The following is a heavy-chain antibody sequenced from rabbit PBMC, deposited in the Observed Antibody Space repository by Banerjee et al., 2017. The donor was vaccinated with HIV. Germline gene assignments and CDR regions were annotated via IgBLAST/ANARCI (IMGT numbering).Heavy chain of an antibody. CDR1: GFSFSSGYY. CDR2: IYAGSTDTT. CDR3: ARALRYAGYGYAYYFNL. D-gene: IGHD6-1*01. V-gene: IGHV1S40*01. Sequence: QSLEESGGDLVKPGASLTLTCTASGFSFSSGYYMCWVRQAPGKGLEWIACIYAGSTDTTYYANWAKGRFTISRSTSLNTVDLKMTSLTAADTATYFCARALRYAGYGYAYYFNLWGPGTLVTVS. J-gene: IGHJ4*01.